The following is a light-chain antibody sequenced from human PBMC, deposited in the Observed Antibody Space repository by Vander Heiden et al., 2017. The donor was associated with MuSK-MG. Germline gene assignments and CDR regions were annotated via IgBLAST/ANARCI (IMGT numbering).Light chain of an antibody. J-gene: IGKJ3*01. CDR1: QSVSNNY. Sequence: DIVLTQSPGTLSLSPGERATLSCRASQSVSNNYLAWYQQKPGQAPRVLIYGASSRATGIPDRFSGRGSGTDFTLTIARLEPEDFAVYYCQQYGSSFTFGPGTKVDIK. CDR3: QQYGSSFT. CDR2: GAS. V-gene: IGKV3-20*01.